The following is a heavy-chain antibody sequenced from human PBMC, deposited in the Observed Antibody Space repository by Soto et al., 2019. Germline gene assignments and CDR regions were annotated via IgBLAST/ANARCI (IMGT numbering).Heavy chain of an antibody. CDR3: ARAHFNSGFDY. Sequence: QVQLVQSGAEVKKPGASVKVSCKASGYTFTGNYMHWVRQAPGQGLEWMGWINPNSGGTDYAQKFQGRVTMTRDTSISTVYMDLSSLTSDDTAVYYCARAHFNSGFDYWGKGALVTVSS. CDR1: GYTFTGNY. V-gene: IGHV1-2*02. J-gene: IGHJ4*02. D-gene: IGHD6-19*01. CDR2: INPNSGGT.